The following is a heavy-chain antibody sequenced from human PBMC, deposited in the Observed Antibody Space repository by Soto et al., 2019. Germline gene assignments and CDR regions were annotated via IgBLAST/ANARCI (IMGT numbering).Heavy chain of an antibody. CDR3: ARDAYSSSWYEGGYYYMDV. J-gene: IGHJ6*03. CDR2: ISSSSSTI. Sequence: GGSLRLSCAASGFTFSSYSMNWVRQAPGKGLEWVSYISSSSSTIYYADSVKGRFTISRDNAKNSLYLQMNSLRAEDTAVYYCARDAYSSSWYEGGYYYMDVWGKGTTVTVSS. CDR1: GFTFSSYS. V-gene: IGHV3-48*01. D-gene: IGHD6-13*01.